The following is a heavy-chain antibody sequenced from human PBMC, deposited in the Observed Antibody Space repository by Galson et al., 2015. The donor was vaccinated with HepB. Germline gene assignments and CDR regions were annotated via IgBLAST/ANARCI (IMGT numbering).Heavy chain of an antibody. CDR3: TRIRRRYCSGGYCYGYFDL. J-gene: IGHJ2*01. V-gene: IGHV3-49*03. CDR2: MRSKAYGGTT. D-gene: IGHD2-15*01. CDR1: GFTFGDYA. Sequence: SLRLSCAASGFTFGDYAISWFRQPPGKGLEWVGFMRSKAYGGTTEYAASVKGRFTISRDDSKSIAYLQMNSLKTEDTAVYYCTRIRRRYCSGGYCYGYFDLWGRGTQVTVSS.